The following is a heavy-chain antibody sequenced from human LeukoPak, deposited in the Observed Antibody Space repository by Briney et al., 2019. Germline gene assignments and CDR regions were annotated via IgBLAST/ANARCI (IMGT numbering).Heavy chain of an antibody. V-gene: IGHV1-69*13. CDR3: ARAIFGVVIGAFDI. CDR2: IIPIFGTA. J-gene: IGHJ3*02. Sequence: SVKVSCKASGGTFSSYAISWVRQAPGQGLEWMGGIIPIFGTANYAQKFQGRVTITADESTSTAYMELSSLRSEDTAVYYCARAIFGVVIGAFDIWGQGTMVTVSS. CDR1: GGTFSSYA. D-gene: IGHD3-3*01.